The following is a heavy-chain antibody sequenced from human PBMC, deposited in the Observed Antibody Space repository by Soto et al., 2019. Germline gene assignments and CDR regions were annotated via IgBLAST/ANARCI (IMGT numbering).Heavy chain of an antibody. CDR2: IWYDGSNK. J-gene: IGHJ3*02. CDR3: ARWRAYSSSSAFDI. CDR1: GFTFSSYG. Sequence: GGSLRLSCAASGFTFSSYGMHWVHQAPGKGLEWVAVIWYDGSNKYYADSVKGRFTISRDNSKNTLYLQMNSLRAEDTAVYYCARWRAYSSSSAFDIWGQGTMVTVSS. D-gene: IGHD6-6*01. V-gene: IGHV3-33*08.